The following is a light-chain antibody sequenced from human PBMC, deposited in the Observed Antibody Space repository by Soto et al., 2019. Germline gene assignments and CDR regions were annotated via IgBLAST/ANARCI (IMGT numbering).Light chain of an antibody. CDR2: ANS. V-gene: IGLV1-40*01. Sequence: QSVLTQPPSVSGAPGQRVTISCTGSSSNIGAGYDVHWYQQLPGTAPKRLIYANSNRPSGVPDRFSGSKSGTSASLAITGVQDEDEAVYYCQSYDSSLGLWVFGGGTKLTVL. CDR1: SSNIGAGYD. CDR3: QSYDSSLGLWV. J-gene: IGLJ3*02.